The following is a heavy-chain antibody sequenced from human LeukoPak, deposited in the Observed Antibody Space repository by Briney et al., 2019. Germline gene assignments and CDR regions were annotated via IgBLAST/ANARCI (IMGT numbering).Heavy chain of an antibody. V-gene: IGHV4-59*01. D-gene: IGHD1-26*01. CDR2: IYYNGNT. CDR3: ARGRSNYYGMDV. Sequence: SETLSLTCSISDGSINSYYWNWIRRPPGKGLEWIGYIYYNGNTNYSPSLKSRVTMSVDTSKNLFSLKVSSVTAADTAVYYCARGRSNYYGMDVWGQGTTVTVSS. J-gene: IGHJ6*02. CDR1: DGSINSYY.